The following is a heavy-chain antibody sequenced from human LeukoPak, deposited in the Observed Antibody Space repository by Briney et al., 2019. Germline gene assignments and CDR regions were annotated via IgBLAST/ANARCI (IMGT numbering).Heavy chain of an antibody. V-gene: IGHV3-33*01. J-gene: IGHJ4*02. CDR2: IRSGGSNA. CDR1: GFTFSSFG. D-gene: IGHD5-18*01. CDR3: ARDWLDTAFDY. Sequence: GGSLRLSCAASGFTFSSFGMHWVRQAPGKGLEWLAVIRSGGSNAYYADSVKGRFTISKDNSKDMLYLQMNSLRVEDTAVYYCARDWLDTAFDYWGQGTLVTVSS.